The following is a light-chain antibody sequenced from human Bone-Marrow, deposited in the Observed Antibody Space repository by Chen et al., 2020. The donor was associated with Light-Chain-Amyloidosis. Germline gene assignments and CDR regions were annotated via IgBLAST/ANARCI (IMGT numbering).Light chain of an antibody. Sequence: SYVLTQPPSVSVAPGKTASFTCGGNTIGSNTVHWYQQKPGQAPVLVVYHDTHRPSGIPERFSGSNSGNTATLTISGVEAGDEADYYCQVWDSISDHSVVFGGGTKLTVL. CDR2: HDT. J-gene: IGLJ2*01. V-gene: IGLV3-21*03. CDR1: TIGSNT. CDR3: QVWDSISDHSVV.